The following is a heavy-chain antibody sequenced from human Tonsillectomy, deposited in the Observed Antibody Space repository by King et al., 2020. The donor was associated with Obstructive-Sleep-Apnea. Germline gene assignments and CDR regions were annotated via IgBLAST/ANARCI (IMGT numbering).Heavy chain of an antibody. J-gene: IGHJ3*01. CDR3: VRDSYESGGNSFDL. CDR1: GFTFSNNW. V-gene: IGHV3-74*01. D-gene: IGHD3-22*01. Sequence: VQLVESGGDLVHPGGSLRLSCAASGFTFSNNWMHWVRQAPGKGLVWVSRISDGGTDASYADSVKGRFTISRDNAKNTLSLQMSSLRVEDTAVYYCVRDSYESGGNSFDLWGQGTLVTVS. CDR2: ISDGGTDA.